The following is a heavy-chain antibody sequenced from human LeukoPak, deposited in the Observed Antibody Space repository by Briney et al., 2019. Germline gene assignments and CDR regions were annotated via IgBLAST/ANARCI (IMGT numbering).Heavy chain of an antibody. J-gene: IGHJ4*02. V-gene: IGHV4-31*03. Sequence: SQTLSLTCTVSGGSISSGGYYWSWIRQHPGKGLEWIGYIYYSGSTYYNPSLKSRVTISVDTSKNQFSLKLSSVTAADTAVYYCARDGPVEMATIDWGRGTLVTVSS. CDR2: IYYSGST. D-gene: IGHD5-24*01. CDR1: GGSISSGGYY. CDR3: ARDGPVEMATID.